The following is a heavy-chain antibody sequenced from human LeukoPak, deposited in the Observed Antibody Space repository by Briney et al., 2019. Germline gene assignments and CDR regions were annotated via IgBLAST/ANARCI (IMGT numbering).Heavy chain of an antibody. V-gene: IGHV3-48*03. J-gene: IGHJ4*02. D-gene: IGHD3-22*01. Sequence: PGGSLRLSCAASGFIFTSFEMYWVRQAPGKGLEWVSYISSSGSTIYYTDSVKGRFTMSRDNTKNSLYLQMNSLRAEDTGLYYCARASYYYDTKGPDYWGQGTLVTVSS. CDR2: ISSSGSTI. CDR3: ARASYYYDTKGPDY. CDR1: GFIFTSFE.